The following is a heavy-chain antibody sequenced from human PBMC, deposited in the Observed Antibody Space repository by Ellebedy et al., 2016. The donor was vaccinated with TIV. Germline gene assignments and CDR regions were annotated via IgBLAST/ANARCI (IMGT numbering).Heavy chain of an antibody. D-gene: IGHD4-23*01. J-gene: IGHJ3*02. CDR1: GFTFSSYS. V-gene: IGHV3-48*04. Sequence: GESLKISCAASGFTFSSYSMNWVRQAPGKGLEWLSYISGSSASIYYVDSVKGRFTISRDNAKNSLYLQMNSLRAEDTSLYYCARDRSVVMTSDAFDIWGQGTMVTVSS. CDR2: ISGSSASI. CDR3: ARDRSVVMTSDAFDI.